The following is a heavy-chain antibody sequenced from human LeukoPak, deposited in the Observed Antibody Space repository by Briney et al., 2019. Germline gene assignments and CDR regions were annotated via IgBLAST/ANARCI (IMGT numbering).Heavy chain of an antibody. CDR2: VSQSGGA. D-gene: IGHD4-23*01. V-gene: IGHV4-34*01. CDR3: AGSYGGNAVGPFDI. J-gene: IGHJ3*02. Sequence: SETLSLTCAVSGAPFSGYHCSWIRQTPGKGLEWIGEVSQSGGASYNPSLKSRVTISVETSKNHVSLKLSSVTAADTAMYYCAGSYGGNAVGPFDIWGQGTMVTVSS. CDR1: GAPFSGYH.